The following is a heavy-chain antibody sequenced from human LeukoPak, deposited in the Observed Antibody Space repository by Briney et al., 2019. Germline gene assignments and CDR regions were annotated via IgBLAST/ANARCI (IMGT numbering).Heavy chain of an antibody. J-gene: IGHJ3*02. Sequence: GGSLRLSCAASGFTFDDYAMHWVRQAPGKGLEWVSGISWNSGSIGYADSVKGRFTISRDNAKNSLYLQMNSLRAEDTAVYYCARFTYYDFWSGYFSPRTDAFDIWGQGTMVTVSS. CDR3: ARFTYYDFWSGYFSPRTDAFDI. D-gene: IGHD3-3*01. CDR1: GFTFDDYA. CDR2: ISWNSGSI. V-gene: IGHV3-9*01.